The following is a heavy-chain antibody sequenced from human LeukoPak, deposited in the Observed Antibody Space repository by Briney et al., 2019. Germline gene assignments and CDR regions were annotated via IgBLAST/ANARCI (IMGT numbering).Heavy chain of an antibody. CDR1: GFTVSNTY. J-gene: IGHJ4*02. CDR2: IYSGGST. V-gene: IGHV3-66*01. CDR3: ARVISARHFDY. D-gene: IGHD6-6*01. Sequence: GGSLRLSCAASGFTVSNTYMSWVRQAPGKGLEWVSLIYSGGSTYYADSVKGRFTISRDNSMNTMFLQMNSLRAEDTAVYYCARVISARHFDYWGQGTLVTVSS.